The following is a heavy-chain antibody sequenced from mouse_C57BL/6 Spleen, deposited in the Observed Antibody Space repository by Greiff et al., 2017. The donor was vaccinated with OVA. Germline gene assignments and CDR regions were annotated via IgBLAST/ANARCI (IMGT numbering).Heavy chain of an antibody. CDR2: IDPSDSET. Sequence: QVQLQQPGADLVRPGSSVKLSCKASGYTFTSYWMHWVKQRPIQGLEWIGNIDPSDSETHYNQKFKDKATLTVDKSSSTAYMQLSSLTSEDSAVDYCARGDYGSGGFAYWGQGTLVTVSA. CDR1: GYTFTSYW. CDR3: ARGDYGSGGFAY. V-gene: IGHV1-52*01. J-gene: IGHJ3*01. D-gene: IGHD1-1*01.